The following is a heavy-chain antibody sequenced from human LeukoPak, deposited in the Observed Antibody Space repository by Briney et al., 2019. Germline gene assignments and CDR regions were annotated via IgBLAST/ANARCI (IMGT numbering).Heavy chain of an antibody. D-gene: IGHD1-26*01. Sequence: PGGSLRLSCAASGFTFSSYAMSWVRQAPGKGLEWVSAISDNGGNTYYADSVKGRFTISRGNSKNTLYLQMNSLRAEDTAVYFCAKGGSRGATPYYFDYWGQGTLVTVSS. J-gene: IGHJ4*02. CDR3: AKGGSRGATPYYFDY. V-gene: IGHV3-23*01. CDR2: ISDNGGNT. CDR1: GFTFSSYA.